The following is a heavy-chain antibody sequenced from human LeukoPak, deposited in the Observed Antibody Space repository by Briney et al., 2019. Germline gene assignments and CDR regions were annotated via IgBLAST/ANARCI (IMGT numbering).Heavy chain of an antibody. CDR3: ARKGGHYYGSEFDP. CDR2: INHSGST. V-gene: IGHV4-34*01. D-gene: IGHD3-10*01. CDR1: GGSFSGYY. J-gene: IGHJ5*02. Sequence: PSETLSLTCAVYGGSFSGYYWSWIRQPPGKGLEWIGEINHSGSTNYNPSLKSRVTISVDTSKNQFSLKLSSVTAADTAVYYCARKGGHYYGSEFDPWGQGTLVTVSS.